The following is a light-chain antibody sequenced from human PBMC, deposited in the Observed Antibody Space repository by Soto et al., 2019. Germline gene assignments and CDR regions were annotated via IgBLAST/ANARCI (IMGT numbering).Light chain of an antibody. CDR2: DVS. Sequence: QSALTQPASVSGSPVQSITISCTGTSSDVGGYNYVSLYQQHPGKAPKLMIYDVSNRPSGVSNRFSGSKSGNTASLTISGLHAEDEADYYCSSYTSSSTSYVVFGGGTQLTVL. CDR1: SSDVGGYNY. CDR3: SSYTSSSTSYVV. J-gene: IGLJ2*01. V-gene: IGLV2-14*01.